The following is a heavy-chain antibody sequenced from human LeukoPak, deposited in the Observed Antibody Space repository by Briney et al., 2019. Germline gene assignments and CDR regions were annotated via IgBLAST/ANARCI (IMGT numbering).Heavy chain of an antibody. J-gene: IGHJ4*02. V-gene: IGHV4-39*07. CDR2: IYYSGST. CDR3: AREVRLGELSPIDY. CDR1: GGSISSSSYY. D-gene: IGHD3-16*02. Sequence: SETLSLTCTVSGGSISSSSYYWGWIRQPPGKGLEWIGSIYYSGSTNYNPSLKSRVTISVATSKNQFSLKLSSVTAADTAVYYCAREVRLGELSPIDYWGQGTLVTVSS.